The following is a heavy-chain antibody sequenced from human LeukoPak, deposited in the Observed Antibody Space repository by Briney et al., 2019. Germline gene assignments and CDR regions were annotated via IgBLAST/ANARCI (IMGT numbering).Heavy chain of an antibody. V-gene: IGHV4-39*07. CDR1: GGSISSSSYY. D-gene: IGHD1-14*01. CDR2: IYYSGST. CDR3: ARERIYWFDP. J-gene: IGHJ5*02. Sequence: PSETLSLTCTVSGGSISSSSYYWGWIRQPPGKGLEWIGSIYYSGSTYYNPSLKSRVTISVDTSKNQFSLKLSSVTAADTAVYYCARERIYWFDPWGQGTLVTVSS.